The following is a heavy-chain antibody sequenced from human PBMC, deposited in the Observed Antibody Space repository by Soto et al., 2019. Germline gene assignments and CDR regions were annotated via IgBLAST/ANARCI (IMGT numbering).Heavy chain of an antibody. CDR2: IYWDDDN. V-gene: IGHV2-5*02. CDR3: AHTLIRRSTYYYGTDV. J-gene: IGHJ6*02. Sequence: QITLKESGPTLVKVTQSLTLTCTFSGFSLSTSGVGVAWSRQPPGKALEWLALIYWDDDNRYSPSLKSRLTITKDTSKNQVVLTMTNMDPVDTATYYCAHTLIRRSTYYYGTDVWGQGTTVTVSS. D-gene: IGHD3-10*01. CDR1: GFSLSTSGVG.